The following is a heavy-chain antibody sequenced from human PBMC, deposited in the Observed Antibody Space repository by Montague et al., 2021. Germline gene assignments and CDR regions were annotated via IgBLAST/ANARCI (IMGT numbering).Heavy chain of an antibody. D-gene: IGHD7-27*01. CDR3: VRDLNWAVDY. V-gene: IGHV3-74*01. Sequence: SLRLSCAASGSTFSNYWMHWVRQAPGKGLLWVSRIGPDGSWTNYADSVRGRLTISRDNTKNTLYLQMSSLRAEDTALYYCVRDLNWAVDYWGQGTLVTVSS. CDR2: IGPDGSWT. J-gene: IGHJ4*02. CDR1: GSTFSNYW.